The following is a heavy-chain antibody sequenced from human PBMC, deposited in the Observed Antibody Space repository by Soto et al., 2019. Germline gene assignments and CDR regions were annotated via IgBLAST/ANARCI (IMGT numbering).Heavy chain of an antibody. CDR3: ASRIAVAGHTEYYYYSYGMDV. D-gene: IGHD6-19*01. J-gene: IGHJ6*02. CDR2: IIPIFGTA. Sequence: SVKVSCKASGGTFSSYAISWVRQAPGQGLEWMGGIIPIFGTANYAQKFQGRVTITADESTSTAYMELSSLRSEDTAVYYCASRIAVAGHTEYYYYSYGMDVWGQGTTVTVSS. CDR1: GGTFSSYA. V-gene: IGHV1-69*13.